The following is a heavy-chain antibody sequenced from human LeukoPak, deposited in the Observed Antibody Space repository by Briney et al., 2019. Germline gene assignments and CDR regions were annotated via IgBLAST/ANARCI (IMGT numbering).Heavy chain of an antibody. CDR3: ARAGYSSSWFDAFDI. CDR1: GFTFSSYA. V-gene: IGHV3-23*01. J-gene: IGHJ3*02. Sequence: GGSLRLSCAASGFTFSSYAMSWVRQAPGKGLEWVSAISGSGGSTYYADSVKGRFTISRDNSKNTLYLQMNSLRAEDTAVYYCARAGYSSSWFDAFDIWGQGTMVTVSS. D-gene: IGHD6-13*01. CDR2: ISGSGGST.